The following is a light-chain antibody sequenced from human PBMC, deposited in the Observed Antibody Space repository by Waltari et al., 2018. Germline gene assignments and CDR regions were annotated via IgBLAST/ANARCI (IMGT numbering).Light chain of an antibody. CDR1: SSHTGSHDS. V-gene: IGLV2-14*03. Sequence: QSALTQPVSVSGSLGLSITLSSTGSSSHTGSHDSVPWYQQHPGRAPTLMIFHVTERPSGISNRFSGSKSGNTASLTISGLQTEDEADYYCSSYTTSGTLVFGGGTKLTIL. CDR3: SSYTTSGTLV. CDR2: HVT. J-gene: IGLJ2*01.